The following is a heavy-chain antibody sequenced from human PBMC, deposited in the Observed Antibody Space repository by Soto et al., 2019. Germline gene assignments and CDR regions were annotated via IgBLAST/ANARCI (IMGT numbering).Heavy chain of an antibody. CDR1: VGTFSSYT. Sequence: QVQLAQSGAEVTKPGTSVKVACQASVGTFSSYTISWVRQAPGHGREGMGMIIPILGIANYAQKFQASVTITADKSTSTASMELSSLRSEDTAVYYCARDYDIWTGRRWIAAANYLDYWGQGTLVTVSS. V-gene: IGHV1-69*08. CDR2: IIPILGIA. CDR3: ARDYDIWTGRRWIAAANYLDY. J-gene: IGHJ4*02. D-gene: IGHD3-9*01.